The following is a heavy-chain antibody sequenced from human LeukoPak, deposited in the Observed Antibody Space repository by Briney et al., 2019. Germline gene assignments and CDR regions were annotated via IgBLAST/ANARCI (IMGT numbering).Heavy chain of an antibody. CDR2: ISYDGSNK. CDR3: AKDHDYGSGEEYFQH. V-gene: IGHV3-30*18. Sequence: GESLRLSCAASGFTFSSYGMHWVRQAPGKGLEWVAVISYDGSNKYYADSVKGRFTISRDNSKNTLYLQMNSLRAEDTAVYYCAKDHDYGSGEEYFQHWGQGTLVTVSS. J-gene: IGHJ1*01. D-gene: IGHD3-10*01. CDR1: GFTFSSYG.